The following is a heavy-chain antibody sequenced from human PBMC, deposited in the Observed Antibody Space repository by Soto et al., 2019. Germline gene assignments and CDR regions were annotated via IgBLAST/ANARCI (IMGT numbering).Heavy chain of an antibody. CDR1: GFTFSSYS. D-gene: IGHD5-18*01. V-gene: IGHV3-21*01. CDR3: AGVTGYIYGGFDY. J-gene: IGHJ4*02. CDR2: ISSSSSYI. Sequence: EVQLVESGGGLVKPGGSLRLSCAASGFTFSSYSMNWVRQAPGKGLEWVSSISSSSSYIYYADSVKGRFTISRDNAKNSLYLQMNSLSAEATTVYYCAGVTGYIYGGFDYGGQGTLVTVSS.